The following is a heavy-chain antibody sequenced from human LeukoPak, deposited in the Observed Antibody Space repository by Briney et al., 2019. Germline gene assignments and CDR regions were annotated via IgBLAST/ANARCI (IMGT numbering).Heavy chain of an antibody. D-gene: IGHD3-3*01. CDR1: GGSFSGYY. CDR2: INRSGST. Sequence: PSETLSLTCAVYGGSFSGYYWSWIRQPPGKGLEWIGEINRSGSTNYNPSLKSRVTISVDTSKNQFSLKLSSVTAADTAVYYCAREGRYYDFWSGYQNWFDPWGQGTLVTVSS. J-gene: IGHJ5*02. CDR3: AREGRYYDFWSGYQNWFDP. V-gene: IGHV4-34*01.